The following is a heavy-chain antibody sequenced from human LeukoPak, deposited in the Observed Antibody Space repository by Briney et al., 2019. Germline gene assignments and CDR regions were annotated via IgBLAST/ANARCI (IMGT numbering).Heavy chain of an antibody. J-gene: IGHJ4*02. Sequence: GGSLRLSCAASGFTFSSYSMNWVRQAPGKGLEWVSSISSSSSYIYYADSVKGRFTISRDNAKNSLYLQMNSLRAEDTAVYHCARAYGDHAGFDYWGQGTLVTVSS. D-gene: IGHD4-17*01. CDR1: GFTFSSYS. CDR2: ISSSSSYI. CDR3: ARAYGDHAGFDY. V-gene: IGHV3-21*01.